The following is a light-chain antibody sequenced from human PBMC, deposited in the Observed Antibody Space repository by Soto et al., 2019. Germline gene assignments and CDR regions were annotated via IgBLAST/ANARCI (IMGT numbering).Light chain of an antibody. J-gene: IGKJ1*01. CDR1: QSVSSN. CDR2: GAS. V-gene: IGKV3-15*01. CDR3: QQYNKWPRT. Sequence: EIVMTQSPATLSVSPGERATLSCRASQSVSSNLAWYQQKPGQAPRLLIYGASTRATGIPARFGGSGSGTEYNLTISSLQSEDFAVYYCQQYNKWPRTFGQGPRVEI.